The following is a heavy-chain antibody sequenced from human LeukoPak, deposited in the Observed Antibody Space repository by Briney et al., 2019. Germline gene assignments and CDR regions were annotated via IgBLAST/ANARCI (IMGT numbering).Heavy chain of an antibody. V-gene: IGHV1-2*02. CDR2: INPSSGGT. D-gene: IGHD6-6*01. Sequence: GASVKVSCKASGYTFTGYYMHWVRQAPGQGLEWMGWINPSSGGTNYAQKFQGRVTMTRDTSISTAYMELSRLRSDDTAVYYCARTLSLYSSSSRGLGYWGQEPWSPSPQ. J-gene: IGHJ4*01. CDR1: GYTFTGYY. CDR3: ARTLSLYSSSSRGLGY.